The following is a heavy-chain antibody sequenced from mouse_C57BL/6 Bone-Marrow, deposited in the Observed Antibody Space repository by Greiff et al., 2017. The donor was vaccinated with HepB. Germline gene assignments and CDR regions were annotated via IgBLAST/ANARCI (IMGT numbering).Heavy chain of an antibody. CDR3: ARNYDWYFDV. CDR1: GFTFSSYA. CDR2: ISDGGSYT. D-gene: IGHD2-4*01. Sequence: EVMLVESGGGLVKPGGSLKLSCAASGFTFSSYAMSWVRQTPEKRLEWVATISDGGSYTYYPDNVKGRFTISRDNAKNNLYLQRSHLKSEDTAMYYCARNYDWYFDVWGTGTTVTGSS. J-gene: IGHJ1*03. V-gene: IGHV5-4*03.